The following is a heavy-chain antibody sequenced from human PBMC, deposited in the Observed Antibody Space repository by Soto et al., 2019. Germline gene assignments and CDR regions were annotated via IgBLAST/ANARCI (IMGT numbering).Heavy chain of an antibody. D-gene: IGHD6-13*01. J-gene: IGHJ5*02. Sequence: GGSLRLSCAASGFTFRSYSMNWVRQPPGKGLEWVSYISISSRTIYYADSVKGRFTISRDDAKNSLYLQMNSLRDEDTSVYYCARDNGIAGSFDPWGQGTLVTVSS. CDR2: ISISSRTI. CDR3: ARDNGIAGSFDP. V-gene: IGHV3-48*02. CDR1: GFTFRSYS.